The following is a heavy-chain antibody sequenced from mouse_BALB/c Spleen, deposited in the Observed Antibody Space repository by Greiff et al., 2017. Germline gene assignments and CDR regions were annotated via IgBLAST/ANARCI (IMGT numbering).Heavy chain of an antibody. D-gene: IGHD2-2*01. CDR1: GFNIKDTY. CDR3: ARSPVGYPFAY. Sequence: EVKLMESGAELVKPGASVKLSCTASGFNIKDTYMHWVKQRPEQGLEWIGRIDPANGNTKYDPKFQGKATITADTSSNTAYLQLSSLTSEDTAVYYCARSPVGYPFAYWGQGTLVTVSA. V-gene: IGHV14-3*02. CDR2: IDPANGNT. J-gene: IGHJ3*01.